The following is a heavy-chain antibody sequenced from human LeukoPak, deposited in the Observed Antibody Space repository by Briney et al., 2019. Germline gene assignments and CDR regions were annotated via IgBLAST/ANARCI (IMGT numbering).Heavy chain of an antibody. D-gene: IGHD4-17*01. CDR3: AGSTVTTYQDAFDI. Sequence: SQTLSLTCTVSGDSISSEISSESYYWSWIRQPAGKGLEWIGRIYTSGSTNYNPSLKSRVTMSVDTSKNQFSLKLSSVTAADTAVYYCAGSTVTTYQDAFDIWGQGTMVTVSS. J-gene: IGHJ3*02. V-gene: IGHV4-61*02. CDR1: GDSISSEISSESYY. CDR2: IYTSGST.